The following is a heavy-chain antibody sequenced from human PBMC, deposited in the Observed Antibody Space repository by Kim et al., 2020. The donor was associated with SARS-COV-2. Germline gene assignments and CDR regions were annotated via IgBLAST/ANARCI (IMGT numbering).Heavy chain of an antibody. J-gene: IGHJ5*02. Sequence: PKVPGRITVTEDKSTSTAYMELRSLRSEDTAVYYCARVDSTVTTSWFDPWGQGTLVTVSS. D-gene: IGHD4-17*01. V-gene: IGHV1-69*04. CDR3: ARVDSTVTTSWFDP.